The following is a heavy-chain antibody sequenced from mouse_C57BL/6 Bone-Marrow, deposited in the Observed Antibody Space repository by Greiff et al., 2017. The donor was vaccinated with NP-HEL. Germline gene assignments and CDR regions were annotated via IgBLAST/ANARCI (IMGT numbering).Heavy chain of an antibody. CDR1: GYTFTSYW. D-gene: IGHD1-1*01. CDR3: ARRDYYGSSY. V-gene: IGHV1-64*01. J-gene: IGHJ2*01. Sequence: QVQLQQSGAELVKPGASVKLSCKASGYTFTSYWMHWVKQRPGQGLEWIGMIHPNSGSTNYNEKFKSKATLTVDKSSSTAYMQLSSLTSEDAAVYYCARRDYYGSSYWGQGTTLTVSS. CDR2: IHPNSGST.